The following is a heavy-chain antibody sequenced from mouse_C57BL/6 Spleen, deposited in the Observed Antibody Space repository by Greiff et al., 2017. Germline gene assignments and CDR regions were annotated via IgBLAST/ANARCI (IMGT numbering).Heavy chain of an antibody. J-gene: IGHJ4*01. CDR2: IYPRSGNT. CDR1: GYTFTSYG. Sequence: LQESGAELARPGASVKLSCKASGYTFTSYGISWVKQRTGQGLEWIGEIYPRSGNTYYNEKFKGKATLTADKSSSTAYMELRSLTSEDSAVYFCARGLYYNYAMDYWGQGTSVTVSS. CDR3: ARGLYYNYAMDY. V-gene: IGHV1-81*01. D-gene: IGHD2-1*01.